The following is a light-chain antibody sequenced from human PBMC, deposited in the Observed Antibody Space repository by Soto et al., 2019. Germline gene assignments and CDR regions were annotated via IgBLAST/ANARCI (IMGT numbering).Light chain of an antibody. CDR3: QSYDSSLSGWV. J-gene: IGLJ3*02. CDR2: GNS. CDR1: SYNIGAGYD. V-gene: IGLV1-40*01. Sequence: QYVLTQPPSVSGAPGQRVTISCTGSSYNIGAGYDVHWYQQLPGTAPKLLIYGNSNRPSGVPDRFSGSKSGTSASLAITGLQAEDEADYDCQSYDSSLSGWVFGGGTKLTVL.